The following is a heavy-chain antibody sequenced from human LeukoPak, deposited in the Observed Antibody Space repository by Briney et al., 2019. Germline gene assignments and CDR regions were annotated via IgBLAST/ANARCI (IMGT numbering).Heavy chain of an antibody. CDR2: INPNSGGT. J-gene: IGHJ4*02. Sequence: ASVKVSCKASGYTFTGYYMHWVRQAPGQGLEWMGRINPNSGGTTYAHNFQGLVTMTRDTSISTAYMALSRLRSDDTAVYYRARARVDCSSTSCRISGHFDYWGQGTLVTVSS. CDR1: GYTFTGYY. D-gene: IGHD2-2*01. CDR3: ARARVDCSSTSCRISGHFDY. V-gene: IGHV1-2*06.